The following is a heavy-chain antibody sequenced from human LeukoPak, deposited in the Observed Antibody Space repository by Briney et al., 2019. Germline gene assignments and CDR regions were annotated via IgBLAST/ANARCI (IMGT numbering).Heavy chain of an antibody. CDR2: IHPNSGAT. Sequence: ASVKVSCKTSGYTFTDYYLHWVRQAPGQGLEWVGWIHPNSGATHYAQKFQGRLTMTRDTSISTVYMELTRLRSDDTAVYYCAGDMGRYSGYDYDYWGQGTLVTASS. V-gene: IGHV1-2*02. D-gene: IGHD5-12*01. CDR3: AGDMGRYSGYDYDY. CDR1: GYTFTDYY. J-gene: IGHJ4*02.